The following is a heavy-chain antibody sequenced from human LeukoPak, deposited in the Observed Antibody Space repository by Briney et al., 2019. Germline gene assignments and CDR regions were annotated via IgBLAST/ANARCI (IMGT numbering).Heavy chain of an antibody. V-gene: IGHV3-23*01. CDR2: ISTGGDST. Sequence: GGSLRLSCAASGFTFSSYAMSWVRQAPGKGLEWVSAISTGGDSTYYRDSVKGRFTISRDNSENTLFLQMNSLRADDTALYFCAKRRASGIGSLYYFDHWGQGTLVTVSS. CDR3: AKRRASGIGSLYYFDH. CDR1: GFTFSSYA. D-gene: IGHD3-16*01. J-gene: IGHJ4*02.